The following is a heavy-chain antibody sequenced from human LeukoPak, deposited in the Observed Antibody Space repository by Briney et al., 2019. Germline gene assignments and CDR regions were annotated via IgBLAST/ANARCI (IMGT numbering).Heavy chain of an antibody. CDR1: GYTFTSYG. V-gene: IGHV1-18*01. J-gene: IGHJ4*02. CDR3: ARQRGSGWQDY. Sequence: ASVKVSCKASGYTFTSYGISWVRQAPGQGLEWMGRISTYNGDTNYAEKLQGRVTMTTDTSTSTAYMELRSLRSDDTAVYYCARQRGSGWQDYWGQGTLVTVSS. D-gene: IGHD6-19*01. CDR2: ISTYNGDT.